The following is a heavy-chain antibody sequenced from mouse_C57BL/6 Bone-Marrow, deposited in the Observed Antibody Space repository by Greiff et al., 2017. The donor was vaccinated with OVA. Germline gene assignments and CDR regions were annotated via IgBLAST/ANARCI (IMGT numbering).Heavy chain of an antibody. CDR3: APLLRYCDV. J-gene: IGHJ1*03. Sequence: QVQLQQPGAELVKPGASVKLSCKASGYTFTSYWMHWVKQRPGQGLEWIGMIHPNSGSTNYNEKFKGKATLTVDKSSSTAYMQLSSLTSEDSAVYYCAPLLRYCDVWGTGTTVTVSS. D-gene: IGHD2-3*01. CDR2: IHPNSGST. V-gene: IGHV1-64*01. CDR1: GYTFTSYW.